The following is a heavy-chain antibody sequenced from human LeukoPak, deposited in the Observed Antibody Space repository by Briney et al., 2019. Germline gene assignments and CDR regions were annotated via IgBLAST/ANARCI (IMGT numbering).Heavy chain of an antibody. CDR3: ARDRRWELPVKGFDP. D-gene: IGHD1-26*01. J-gene: IGHJ5*02. V-gene: IGHV1-2*02. CDR1: GYTFTGYY. Sequence: ASVKVSCKASGYTFTGYYMHWVRQAPGQGLEWMGWIDPNSGGTNYAQKFQGRVTMTRDTSISTAYMELSRLRSDDTAVYYCARDRRWELPVKGFDPWGQGTLVTVSS. CDR2: IDPNSGGT.